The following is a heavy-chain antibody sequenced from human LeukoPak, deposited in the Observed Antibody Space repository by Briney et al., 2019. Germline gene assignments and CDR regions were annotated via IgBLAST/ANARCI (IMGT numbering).Heavy chain of an antibody. V-gene: IGHV4-59*01. J-gene: IGHJ4*02. D-gene: IGHD6-19*01. CDR1: GGSISSYY. CDR3: ARARRWLDY. CDR2: IYYSGST. Sequence: SETLSLTCTVSGGSISSYYWSWIRRPPGKGLEWIGYIYYSGSTNYNPSLKSRVTISVDTSKNQFSLKLSSVTAADTAVYYCARARRWLDYWGQGTLVTVSS.